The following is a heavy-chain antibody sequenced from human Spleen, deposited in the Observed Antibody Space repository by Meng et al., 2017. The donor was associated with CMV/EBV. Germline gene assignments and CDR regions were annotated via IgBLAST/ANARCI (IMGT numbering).Heavy chain of an antibody. CDR1: GGSISSSSYY. CDR3: ARTIAVAGTFLHDY. Sequence: LQRQDSGLALVNPYDTPSLACTVAGGSISSSSYYWGWIHQPPGKGLEWIGVIYYSGSTYYNPSLKSRVTISVDTSNNQFSLKLSSVTAAYTAVYYCARTIAVAGTFLHDYWGQGTLVTVSS. J-gene: IGHJ4*02. D-gene: IGHD6-19*01. CDR2: IYYSGST. V-gene: IGHV4-39*07.